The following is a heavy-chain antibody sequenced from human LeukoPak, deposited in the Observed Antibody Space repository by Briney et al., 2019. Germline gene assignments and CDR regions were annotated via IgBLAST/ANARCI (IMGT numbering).Heavy chain of an antibody. CDR2: IYTRGST. CDR3: ATDSTGYYFDY. V-gene: IGHV4-61*02. J-gene: IGHJ4*02. Sequence: SQTLSLTCTVSGGSISSGSYYWSWIRQPPGKGLEWIGRIYTRGSTNYNPSLKSRVTISVDTSKNQFSLKLSSATAADTAVYYCATDSTGYYFDYWGQGTLVTVSS. D-gene: IGHD1-14*01. CDR1: GGSISSGSYY.